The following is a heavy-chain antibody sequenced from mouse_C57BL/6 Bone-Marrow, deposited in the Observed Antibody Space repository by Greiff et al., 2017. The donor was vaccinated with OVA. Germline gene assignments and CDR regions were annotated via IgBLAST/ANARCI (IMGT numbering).Heavy chain of an antibody. CDR1: GYTFTSYW. D-gene: IGHD2-3*01. V-gene: IGHV1-50*01. J-gene: IGHJ1*03. CDR3: ARRWLLRYFDV. Sequence: VQLQQPGAELVKPGASVKLSCKASGYTFTSYWMQWVKQRPGQGLEWIGEIDPSDSYTNYNQKFKGKATLTVDTSASTAYMQLSSLTSEDSAVYYCARRWLLRYFDVWGTGTTVTVSS. CDR2: IDPSDSYT.